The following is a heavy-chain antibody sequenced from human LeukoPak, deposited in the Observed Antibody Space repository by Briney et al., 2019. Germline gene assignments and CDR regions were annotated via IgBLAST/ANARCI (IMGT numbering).Heavy chain of an antibody. Sequence: PRGSLRLSCAASGFTFSSYAMSWVRQAPGKGLVWVSRINSDGSSTSYADSVKGRFTISRDNAKNTLYLQMNSLRAEDTAVYYCARDGEYSSGWYSFDYWGQGTLVTVSS. CDR1: GFTFSSYA. V-gene: IGHV3-74*01. J-gene: IGHJ4*02. CDR3: ARDGEYSSGWYSFDY. CDR2: INSDGSST. D-gene: IGHD6-19*01.